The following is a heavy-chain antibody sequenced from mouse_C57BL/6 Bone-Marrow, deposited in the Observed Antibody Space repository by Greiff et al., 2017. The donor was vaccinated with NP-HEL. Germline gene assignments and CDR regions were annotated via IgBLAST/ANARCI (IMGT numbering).Heavy chain of an antibody. CDR2: INPNNGGT. CDR3: ARSRFITTVVATDFDY. D-gene: IGHD1-1*01. Sequence: VQLQQSGPELVKPGASVKISCKASGYTFTDYYMNWVKQSHGKSLEWIGDINPNNGGTSYNQKFKGKATLTVDKSSSTAYMELRSLTSEDSAVYYCARSRFITTVVATDFDYWGQGTTLTVSS. V-gene: IGHV1-26*01. J-gene: IGHJ2*01. CDR1: GYTFTDYY.